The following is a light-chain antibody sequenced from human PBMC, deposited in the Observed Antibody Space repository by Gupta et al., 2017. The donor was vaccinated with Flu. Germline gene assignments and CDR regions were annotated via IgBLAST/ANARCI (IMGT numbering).Light chain of an antibody. CDR3: QSSDISDTYVI. CDR1: ELPKKY. V-gene: IGLV3-25*02. J-gene: IGLJ2*01. Sequence: YELTQPPSVSVSPGQTARLTCSGDELPKKYAYWYQQRPGQAPVLVISKDDERPSGIPERFSGSSSGTTVTLTIRGVQPEDEGDYYCQSSDISDTYVIFGGGTKLTVL. CDR2: KDD.